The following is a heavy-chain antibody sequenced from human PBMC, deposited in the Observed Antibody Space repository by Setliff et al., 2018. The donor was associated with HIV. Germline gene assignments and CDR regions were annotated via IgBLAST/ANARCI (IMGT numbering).Heavy chain of an antibody. V-gene: IGHV3-7*01. CDR3: ARGAAAHDY. Sequence: PGGSLRLSCVASGFTFSRHWMTWVRQAPGKGLERVGNIKEDGSEAFYVDSVKGRFTISRDNAKNSLYLQMRSLKVEDTAVYYCARGAAAHDYWGQGILVTVSS. D-gene: IGHD6-25*01. CDR2: IKEDGSEA. CDR1: GFTFSRHW. J-gene: IGHJ4*02.